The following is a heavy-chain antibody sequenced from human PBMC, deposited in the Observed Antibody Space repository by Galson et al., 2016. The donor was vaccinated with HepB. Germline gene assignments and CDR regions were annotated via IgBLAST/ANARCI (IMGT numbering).Heavy chain of an antibody. J-gene: IGHJ4*02. CDR1: GFTFSSYG. CDR3: ARSQYPSGKGDYLYDS. CDR2: ISYDGGNE. D-gene: IGHD4-17*01. V-gene: IGHV3-30*03. Sequence: SLRLSCAASGFTFSSYGMHWVRQAPGKGLEWVSIISYDGGNEYYADSVKDRFTISRDNSQNTLYLQMNSLRPEDTAVYYCARSQYPSGKGDYLYDSWGQGTLLTVYS.